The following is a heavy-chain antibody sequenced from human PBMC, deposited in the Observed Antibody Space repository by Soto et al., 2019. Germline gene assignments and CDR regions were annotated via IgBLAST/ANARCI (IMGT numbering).Heavy chain of an antibody. CDR2: INSDGSST. Sequence: GGSMRLSCAASGFTFSSYWMHWVRQAPGKGLVWVSRINSDGSSTSYADSVKGRFTISRDNAKNTLYLQMNSLRAEDTAVYYCARELIVEMATAYRNYYYYGMDVWGQGTTVTVSS. V-gene: IGHV3-74*01. CDR1: GFTFSSYW. D-gene: IGHD5-18*01. CDR3: ARELIVEMATAYRNYYYYGMDV. J-gene: IGHJ6*02.